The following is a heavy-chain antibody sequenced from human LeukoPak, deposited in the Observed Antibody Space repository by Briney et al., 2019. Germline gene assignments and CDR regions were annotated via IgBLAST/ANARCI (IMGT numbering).Heavy chain of an antibody. CDR2: IWYDGSNK. V-gene: IGHV3-33*01. D-gene: IGHD6-19*01. J-gene: IGHJ4*02. Sequence: GGSLRLSCAASGFTFSSYGMHWVRQAPGKGLEWVAVIWYDGSNKYYADSVKGRFTISRDNSKSTLYLQMNSLRAEDTAVYYCARDPSIGSGWGYFDYWGQGTLVTVSS. CDR3: ARDPSIGSGWGYFDY. CDR1: GFTFSSYG.